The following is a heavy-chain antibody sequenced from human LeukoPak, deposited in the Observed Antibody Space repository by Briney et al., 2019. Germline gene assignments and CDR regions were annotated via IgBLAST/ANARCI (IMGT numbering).Heavy chain of an antibody. D-gene: IGHD3-3*01. J-gene: IGHJ4*02. V-gene: IGHV3-21*01. CDR1: GFTFSSYS. CDR3: ARDLRFPVDY. CDR2: ISSSSSYI. Sequence: PGGSLRLSCAASGFTFSSYSMNWVRQAPGKGLEWVSSISSSSSYIYYADSVKGRFTISRDNAKNSLYLQMNGLRAEDTAVYYCARDLRFPVDYWGQGTLVTVSS.